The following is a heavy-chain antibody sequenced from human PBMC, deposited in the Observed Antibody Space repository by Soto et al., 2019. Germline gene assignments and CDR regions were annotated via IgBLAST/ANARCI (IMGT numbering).Heavy chain of an antibody. CDR1: GYTFTSYG. CDR2: ISAYNGNT. V-gene: IGHV1-18*01. D-gene: IGHD5-12*01. Sequence: ASVKVSCKASGYTFTSYGISWVRQAPGQGLEWMGWISAYNGNTNYAQKLQGRVTMTTDTSTSTAYMELRSLRSDDTAVYYCARDVRNIVATIMRPDYWGQGTLVTVS. J-gene: IGHJ4*02. CDR3: ARDVRNIVATIMRPDY.